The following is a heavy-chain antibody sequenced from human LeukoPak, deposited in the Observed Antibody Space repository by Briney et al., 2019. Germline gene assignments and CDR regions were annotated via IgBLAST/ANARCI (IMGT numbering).Heavy chain of an antibody. J-gene: IGHJ4*02. D-gene: IGHD1-26*01. CDR2: IYYSGST. CDR1: GGSISRSTYY. V-gene: IGHV4-39*07. CDR3: ARWNSGSYYWDY. Sequence: ASETLSLTCTVSGGSISRSTYYWGWIRQPPGKGLEWIGSIYYSGSTNYNPSLKSRVTISVDTSKSQFSLKLTSVTAADTAVYYCARWNSGSYYWDYWGQGTLVTVSS.